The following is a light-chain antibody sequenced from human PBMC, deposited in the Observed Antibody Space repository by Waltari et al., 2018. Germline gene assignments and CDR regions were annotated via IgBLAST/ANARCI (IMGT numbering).Light chain of an antibody. CDR3: QQYNSYSLLT. J-gene: IGKJ4*01. CDR1: QSLSNW. V-gene: IGKV1-5*03. CDR2: KAS. Sequence: DIQMTQSPSTLSASVGDRFPTPCRASQSLSNWLAWYQQKPGKAPKLLIYKASTLESGVPSRFSGSGSGTEFTLTISSLQPDDFATYYCQQYNSYSLLTFGGGTKVEIK.